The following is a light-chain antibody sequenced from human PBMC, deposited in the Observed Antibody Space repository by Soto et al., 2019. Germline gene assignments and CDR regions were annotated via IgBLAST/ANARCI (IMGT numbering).Light chain of an antibody. CDR2: DAS. J-gene: IGKJ1*01. Sequence: DIQMTKNTSSLSASVGDRVTITCRASQSISTWLAWYQQKPGKAPKLLIFDASTLESGVPSRFSGSASGTEFTLTITSLQPDDFATYYCHHFTRAFGQGTKVDIK. V-gene: IGKV1-5*01. CDR1: QSISTW. CDR3: HHFTRA.